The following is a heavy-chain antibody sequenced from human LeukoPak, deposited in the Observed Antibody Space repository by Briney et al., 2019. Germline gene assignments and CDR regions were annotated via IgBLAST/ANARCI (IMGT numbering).Heavy chain of an antibody. J-gene: IGHJ6*02. Sequence: GGSLRLSCAASGFTFDDYTMHWVRQAPGKGLEWVSFISWDGGSTYYADSVKGRFTISRDNSKNSLYLQMNSLRTEDTALYYCAKDILVGYYYYGMDVWGQGTTVTVSS. D-gene: IGHD2-8*02. CDR3: AKDILVGYYYYGMDV. CDR2: ISWDGGST. CDR1: GFTFDDYT. V-gene: IGHV3-43*01.